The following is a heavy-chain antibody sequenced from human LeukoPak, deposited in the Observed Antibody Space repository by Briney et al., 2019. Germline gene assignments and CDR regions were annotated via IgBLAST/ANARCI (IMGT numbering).Heavy chain of an antibody. D-gene: IGHD3-22*01. V-gene: IGHV1-58*02. J-gene: IGHJ5*02. CDR3: VADPYFDNSGPPRWFDP. CDR2: IVVGSGNT. CDR1: GFTFTSSA. Sequence: SVKVSCKASGFTFTSSAMQWVRQARGERLEWIGWIVVGSGNTNYAQKFQERVTITRDMSTGTAYMELSSLRSEDTAVYYCVADPYFDNSGPPRWFDPWGQGTLVTVSS.